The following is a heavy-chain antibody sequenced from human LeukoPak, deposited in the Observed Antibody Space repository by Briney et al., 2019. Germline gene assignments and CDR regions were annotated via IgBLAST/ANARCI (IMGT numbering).Heavy chain of an antibody. CDR2: ISYDGRYK. D-gene: IGHD1-26*01. J-gene: IGHJ4*02. CDR3: AVLRYSGSWRGGDY. V-gene: IGHV3-30*03. CDR1: GFTFRTYG. Sequence: GGSLRLSCAASGFTFRTYGMHWLRQAPGKGLEWVATISYDGRYKSYADSVKGRFTISRDNSKNTLYVQMNSRKAETPAVFYCAVLRYSGSWRGGDYWGQGTLVTVSS.